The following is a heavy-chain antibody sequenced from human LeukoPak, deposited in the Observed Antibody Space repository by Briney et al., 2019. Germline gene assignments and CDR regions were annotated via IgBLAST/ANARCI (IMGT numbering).Heavy chain of an antibody. D-gene: IGHD3-9*01. V-gene: IGHV3-30*18. CDR3: AKETRYYDILTGAFDY. CDR1: GFTFSSYG. J-gene: IGHJ4*02. Sequence: GRSLRLSSAASGFTFSSYGMHWVRQAPGKGLEWVAVISYDGSNKYYADSVKGRFTISRDNSKNTLYLQMNSLRAEDTAVYYCAKETRYYDILTGAFDYWGQGTLVTVSS. CDR2: ISYDGSNK.